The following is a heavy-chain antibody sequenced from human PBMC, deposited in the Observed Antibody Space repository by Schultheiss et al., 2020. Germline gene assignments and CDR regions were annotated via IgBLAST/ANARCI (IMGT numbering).Heavy chain of an antibody. CDR3: ARGSWLTSYAFNI. J-gene: IGHJ3*02. Sequence: GGSLRLSCAASGFTFSSYGMHWVRQAPGKGLEWVAVISYDGSDKYYADSVKGRFTISRDNSKNTLYLQMNSLRAEDTAVYYCARGSWLTSYAFNIWGQGTTVTVSS. CDR1: GFTFSSYG. D-gene: IGHD3-16*01. V-gene: IGHV3-30*03. CDR2: ISYDGSDK.